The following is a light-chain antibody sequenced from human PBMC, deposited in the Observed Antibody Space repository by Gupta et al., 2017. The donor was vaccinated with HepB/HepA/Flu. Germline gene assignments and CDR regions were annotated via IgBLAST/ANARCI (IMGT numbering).Light chain of an antibody. CDR3: AAWDDSLNGPL. Sequence: QSVLTQPPSASATPGQRVTISCSGSSSNIGSNSVYWYQQFPGAAPKLLIYRNNHRPSGVPDRFSGSKSGTSASLAISGLRSEDEADYHCAAWDDSLNGPLFGGGTKLTVL. J-gene: IGLJ2*01. CDR2: RNN. CDR1: SSNIGSNS. V-gene: IGLV1-47*01.